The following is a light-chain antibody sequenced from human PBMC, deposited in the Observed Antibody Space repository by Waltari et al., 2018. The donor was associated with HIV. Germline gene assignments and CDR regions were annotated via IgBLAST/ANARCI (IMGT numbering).Light chain of an antibody. Sequence: QSALTQPASVSGSPGQSITISCTGTSSDVGDYNFVSWYQQHPGKAPKLMIYDVSNRPSGVSNRFSGSKSGNTASLTISGLQAEDEGDYYCSSYRSSSTPNHVFGTGTKVTVL. CDR1: SSDVGDYNF. J-gene: IGLJ1*01. CDR3: SSYRSSSTPNHV. CDR2: DVS. V-gene: IGLV2-14*03.